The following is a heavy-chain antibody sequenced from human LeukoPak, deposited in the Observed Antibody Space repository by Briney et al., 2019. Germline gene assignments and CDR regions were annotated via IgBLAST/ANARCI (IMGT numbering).Heavy chain of an antibody. CDR2: IYYSGST. D-gene: IGHD1-1*01. V-gene: IGHV4-59*01. CDR3: ARGSRTGPTTYYFDY. CDR1: GRSISSYY. Sequence: SETLSLTCTVSGRSISSYYWSWIRQPPGKGLEWIGYIYYSGSTNYNPSLKSRVTISVDTSKNQFSLKLSSVTAADTAVYYYARGSRTGPTTYYFDYWGRGTLFTVSS. J-gene: IGHJ4*02.